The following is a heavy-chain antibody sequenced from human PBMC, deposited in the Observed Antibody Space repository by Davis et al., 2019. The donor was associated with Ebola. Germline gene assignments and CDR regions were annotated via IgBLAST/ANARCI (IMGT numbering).Heavy chain of an antibody. D-gene: IGHD3-3*01. CDR1: GGTFSSYA. V-gene: IGHV1-69*06. J-gene: IGHJ4*02. CDR3: ARDMYGYYYYFDY. Sequence: SVKVSCKASGGTFSSYAISWVRQAPGQGLEWMGGIIPIFGTANYAQKFQGRVTITADKSTSTAYMELSSLRSEDTAVYYCARDMYGYYYYFDYWGQGTLVTVSS. CDR2: IIPIFGTA.